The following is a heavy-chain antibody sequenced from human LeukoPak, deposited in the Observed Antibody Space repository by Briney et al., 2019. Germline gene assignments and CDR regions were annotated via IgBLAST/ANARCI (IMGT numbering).Heavy chain of an antibody. J-gene: IGHJ4*02. Sequence: GGSLRLSCAASGFIVRNYYLSWVRQAPGKGLEWVSSISSSSSYIYYADSVKGRFTISRDNAKNSLYLQMNSLRAEDTAVYYCARVVWPDYWGQGTLVTVSS. V-gene: IGHV3-21*01. CDR2: ISSSSSYI. CDR3: ARVVWPDY. CDR1: GFIVRNYY. D-gene: IGHD2-21*01.